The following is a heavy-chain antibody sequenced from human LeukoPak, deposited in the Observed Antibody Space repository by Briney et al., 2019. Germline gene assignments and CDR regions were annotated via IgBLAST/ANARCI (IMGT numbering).Heavy chain of an antibody. J-gene: IGHJ6*02. CDR2: ISWNSGSI. CDR3: AKSSYYDFWSGPYGMDV. V-gene: IGHV3-9*01. Sequence: PGGSLRLSCAASGFTFDDYAMHWVRQAPGKGLEWVSGISWNSGSIGYADSVKGRFTISRDNAKNSLYLQMNGLRAEDTALYYCAKSSYYDFWSGPYGMDVWGQGTTVTVSS. CDR1: GFTFDDYA. D-gene: IGHD3-3*01.